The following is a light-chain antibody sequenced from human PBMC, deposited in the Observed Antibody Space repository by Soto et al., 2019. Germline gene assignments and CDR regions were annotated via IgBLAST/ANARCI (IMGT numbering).Light chain of an antibody. CDR1: QSVSSSY. V-gene: IGKV3-20*01. CDR2: GES. CDR3: QQYGSSPRT. Sequence: EIVLTQSPGTLSLSPGERATLSCRASQSVSSSYLAWYQQKPGQAPRLLMYGESSRATGIPDRFSGSGSGTDFTLTISRLEPEDLAVYYCQQYGSSPRTFGQGTKVQI. J-gene: IGKJ1*01.